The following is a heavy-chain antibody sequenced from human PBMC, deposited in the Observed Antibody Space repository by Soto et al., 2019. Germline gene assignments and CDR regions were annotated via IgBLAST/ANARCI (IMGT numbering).Heavy chain of an antibody. J-gene: IGHJ4*02. CDR3: AKNQSNSNPLYYFDF. V-gene: IGHV3-23*01. CDR2: MSRTGDNT. Sequence: GGSLRLSCAASGFTFSIYAMTWVRQSPGKGLEWVSSMSRTGDNTYYADSVKGRFTISRDNSKNTLYLQMNSLRAEDTAIYYCAKNQSNSNPLYYFDFWGPGTLVTVSS. D-gene: IGHD3-22*01. CDR1: GFTFSIYA.